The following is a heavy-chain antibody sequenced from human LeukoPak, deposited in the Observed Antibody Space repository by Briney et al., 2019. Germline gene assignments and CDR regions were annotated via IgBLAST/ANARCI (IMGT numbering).Heavy chain of an antibody. CDR2: IYPGDYDT. Sequence: GESLKISRKGSGYSFTTYWIGWVRQMPGKGLEWMGIIYPGDYDTRYSPSFQGQVTMSADKSINTAYLQWSSLKASDTAMYYCARRGGSYYAAFDIWGQGTMVTVSS. D-gene: IGHD1-26*01. CDR3: ARRGGSYYAAFDI. V-gene: IGHV5-51*01. CDR1: GYSFTTYW. J-gene: IGHJ3*02.